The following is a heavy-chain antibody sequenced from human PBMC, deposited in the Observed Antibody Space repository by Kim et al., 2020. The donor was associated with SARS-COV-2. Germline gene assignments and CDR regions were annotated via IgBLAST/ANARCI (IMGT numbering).Heavy chain of an antibody. CDR2: K. V-gene: IGHV3-33*03. D-gene: IGHD3-10*01. J-gene: IGHJ4*02. Sequence: KYGAAAGKGRFTISRDKSKNTVSLQRSSLRAEDTAVYYCVKGEYNYAADYWGQGTLVTVSS. CDR3: VKGEYNYAADY.